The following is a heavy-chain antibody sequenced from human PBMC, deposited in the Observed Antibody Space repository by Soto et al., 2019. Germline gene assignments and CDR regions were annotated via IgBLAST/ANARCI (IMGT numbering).Heavy chain of an antibody. CDR2: MNPNSGNT. V-gene: IGHV1-8*01. J-gene: IGHJ3*02. CDR3: ARVQPQHYDILTGPIPGDAFDI. D-gene: IGHD3-9*01. CDR1: GYTFTSYD. Sequence: ASVKVSCKASGYTFTSYDINWVRQATGQGLEWMGWMNPNSGNTGYAQKFQGRVTMTRNTSISTAYMELSSLRSEDTAVYYCARVQPQHYDILTGPIPGDAFDIWGQGTMVTVSS.